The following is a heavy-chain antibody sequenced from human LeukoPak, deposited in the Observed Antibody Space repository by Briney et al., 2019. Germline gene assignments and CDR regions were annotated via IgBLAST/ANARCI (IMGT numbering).Heavy chain of an antibody. CDR2: IYYSGST. J-gene: IGHJ4*02. Sequence: SETLSLTCTVSGGSISSYYWSWIRQPPGKGLEWIGYIYYSGSTDYNPSLKSRVTISVDTSKNQFSLKLSSVAAADTAVYYCARGARGSYSYWGQGTLVTVSS. CDR1: GGSISSYY. D-gene: IGHD1-26*01. CDR3: ARGARGSYSY. V-gene: IGHV4-59*08.